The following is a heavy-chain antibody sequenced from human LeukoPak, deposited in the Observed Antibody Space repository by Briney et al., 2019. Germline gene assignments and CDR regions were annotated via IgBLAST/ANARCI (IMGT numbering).Heavy chain of an antibody. D-gene: IGHD2-2*02. Sequence: PSETLSLICAVYGGSFSGYYWSWIRQPPGKGLEWIGEINHSGSTNYNPSLKSRVTISVDTSKNQFSLKLSSVTAADTAVYYCARRSALYGWFDPWGQGTLVTVSS. CDR2: INHSGST. J-gene: IGHJ5*02. CDR3: ARRSALYGWFDP. CDR1: GGSFSGYY. V-gene: IGHV4-34*01.